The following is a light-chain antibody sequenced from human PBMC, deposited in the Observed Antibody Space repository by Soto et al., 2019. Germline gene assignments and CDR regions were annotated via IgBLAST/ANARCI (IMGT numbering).Light chain of an antibody. CDR2: FSS. V-gene: IGKV3-15*01. J-gene: IGKJ4*01. CDR1: QTVSNN. CDR3: QQSNSWPLT. Sequence: RVMTQSPATLSVSPGEKATLSCRASQTVSNNLAWYQQKPGQTPKLLFYFSSTRATGIPPRFSGSGSATAFSHTIRTLQSEASAIDFCQQSNSWPLTFGGGTKVETK.